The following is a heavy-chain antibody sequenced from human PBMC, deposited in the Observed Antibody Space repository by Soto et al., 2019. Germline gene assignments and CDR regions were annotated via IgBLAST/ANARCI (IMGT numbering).Heavy chain of an antibody. CDR1: GGSISSYY. D-gene: IGHD6-6*01. V-gene: IGHV4-59*01. J-gene: IGHJ4*02. CDR3: ARESSSPHFDY. CDR2: IYYSGST. Sequence: SETLSLTCTVSGGSISSYYWSWIRQPPGEGLEWIGYIYYSGSTNYNPSLKSRVTISVDTSKNQFSLKLSSVTAADTAVYYCARESSSPHFDYWGQGTLVTVSS.